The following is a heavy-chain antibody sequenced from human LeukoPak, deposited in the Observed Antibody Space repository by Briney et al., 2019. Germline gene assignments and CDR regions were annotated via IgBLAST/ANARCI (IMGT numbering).Heavy chain of an antibody. J-gene: IGHJ5*02. Sequence: PSETLSLTCGVSGYSISSGYYWGWIRQPPGKGLEWIGSIYHSGRTYYNPSLKSRVTISVDTSKNQFSLKLTSVTAADTAVYYCATGVGQWLVRTWGQGTLVTVSS. CDR3: ATGVGQWLVRT. CDR2: IYHSGRT. CDR1: GYSISSGYY. V-gene: IGHV4-38-2*01. D-gene: IGHD6-19*01.